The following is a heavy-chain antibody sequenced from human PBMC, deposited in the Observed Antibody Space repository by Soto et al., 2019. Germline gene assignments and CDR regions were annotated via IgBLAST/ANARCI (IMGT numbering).Heavy chain of an antibody. CDR1: GGTISSGPYS. V-gene: IGHV4-39*01. D-gene: IGHD2-2*01. CDR3: ARLGGYCSSTSCYGYYGMDV. Sequence: ETLPHTCTVSGGTISSGPYSLGWIRQHPGKGLEWIGTFYYSGSTYYNPSLESRVAISVDTSKNQFSLKVSSVTAADTAVYYCARLGGYCSSTSCYGYYGMDVWGQGTTVT. J-gene: IGHJ6*02. CDR2: FYYSGST.